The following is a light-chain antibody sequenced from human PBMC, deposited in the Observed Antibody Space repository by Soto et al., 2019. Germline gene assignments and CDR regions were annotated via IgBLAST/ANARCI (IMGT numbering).Light chain of an antibody. CDR1: SSNIGSNY. CDR2: RNN. V-gene: IGLV1-47*01. CDR3: AAWDDSLSGVV. J-gene: IGLJ2*01. Sequence: QAVVTQPPSASGTPGQRVTISCSGSSSNIGSNYVFWYQHLPGTAPKLLIYRNNQRPSGVPDRFSCSKSGTSASLAISGLRSEDETDYYCAAWDDSLSGVVFGGGTQLTVL.